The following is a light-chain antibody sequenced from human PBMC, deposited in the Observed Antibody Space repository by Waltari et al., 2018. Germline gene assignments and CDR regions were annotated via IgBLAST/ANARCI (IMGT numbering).Light chain of an antibody. V-gene: IGLV2-14*01. CDR3: SSFTTIGTLVV. CDR2: EVT. Sequence: QSALTQPASVSGPPGQSITISCTGTSSDVGGYNHLSWYQQQPGKAHKLLILEVTNRPSGISNRFSGSKSGNTASLTISGLQAEDEGEYYCSSFTTIGTLVVFGGGTKVTVL. J-gene: IGLJ2*01. CDR1: SSDVGGYNH.